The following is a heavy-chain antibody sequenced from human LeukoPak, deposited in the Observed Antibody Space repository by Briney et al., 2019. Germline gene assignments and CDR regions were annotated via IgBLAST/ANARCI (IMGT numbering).Heavy chain of an antibody. J-gene: IGHJ1*01. CDR2: INPSGGST. CDR3: ARVGPYQPTSGPAEYFQH. V-gene: IGHV1-46*01. CDR1: GYTFTGYY. Sequence: ASVKVSCKASGYTFTGYYMHWVRQAPGQGLEWMGIINPSGGSTSYAQKFQGRVTMTRDTSTSTVYMELSSLRSEDTAVYYCARVGPYQPTSGPAEYFQHWGQGTLVTVSS. D-gene: IGHD2-2*01.